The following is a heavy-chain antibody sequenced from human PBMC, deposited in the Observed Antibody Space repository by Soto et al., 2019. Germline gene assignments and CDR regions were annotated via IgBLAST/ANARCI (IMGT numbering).Heavy chain of an antibody. V-gene: IGHV3-30*18. CDR1: GFTFSSYG. CDR3: AKDGGDGYPDYYYGMDV. D-gene: IGHD5-12*01. Sequence: LRLSCAASGFTFSSYGMHWVRQAPGKGLEWVAVISYDGSNKYYADSVKGRFTISRDNSKNTLYLQMNSLRAEDTAVYYCAKDGGDGYPDYYYGMDVWGQGTTVTVSS. CDR2: ISYDGSNK. J-gene: IGHJ6*02.